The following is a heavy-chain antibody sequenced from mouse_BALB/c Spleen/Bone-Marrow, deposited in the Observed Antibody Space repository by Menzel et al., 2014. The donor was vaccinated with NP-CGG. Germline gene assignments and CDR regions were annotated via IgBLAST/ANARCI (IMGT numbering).Heavy chain of an antibody. CDR2: IWSGGST. V-gene: IGHV2-4*02. CDR3: ARRYDYDGAGFAY. D-gene: IGHD2-4*01. CDR1: GFSLTSYG. Sequence: VQRVESGPGLVQPSQSLSITCTVSGFSLTSYGVHWVRQPPGKGLEWLGVIWSGGSTDYNAAFISRLSISKDNSKSXVFFKMNSLQADDTAIYYCARRYDYDGAGFAYWGQETLVTVSA. J-gene: IGHJ3*01.